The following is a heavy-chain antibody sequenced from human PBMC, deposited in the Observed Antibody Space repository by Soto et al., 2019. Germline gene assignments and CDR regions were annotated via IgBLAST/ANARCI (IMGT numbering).Heavy chain of an antibody. D-gene: IGHD2-2*01. V-gene: IGHV3-21*01. Sequence: PGGSLRLSCAASGFTFSSYSMNWVRQAPGKGLEWVSSISSSSSYIYYADSVKGRFTISRDNAKNSLYLQMNSLRAEDTAVYYCARFRYCSSTSCPINIYYYYGVDVWGQGTTVTVSS. J-gene: IGHJ6*02. CDR2: ISSSSSYI. CDR1: GFTFSSYS. CDR3: ARFRYCSSTSCPINIYYYYGVDV.